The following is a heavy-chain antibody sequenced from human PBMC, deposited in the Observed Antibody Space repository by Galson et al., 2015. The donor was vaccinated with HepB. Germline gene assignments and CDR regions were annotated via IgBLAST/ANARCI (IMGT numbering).Heavy chain of an antibody. Sequence: SVKVSCKASGYTFTDYVVNWVRQAPGQGLEWMGGIIPIFAATYYAQKFQGRVTISADESTNIVYMELSGLTSEDTAVYYCALYGSGSLRRPFDYWGQGTLVSVSS. J-gene: IGHJ4*02. CDR2: IIPIFAAT. CDR1: GYTFTDYV. CDR3: ALYGSGSLRRPFDY. V-gene: IGHV1-69*13. D-gene: IGHD1-26*01.